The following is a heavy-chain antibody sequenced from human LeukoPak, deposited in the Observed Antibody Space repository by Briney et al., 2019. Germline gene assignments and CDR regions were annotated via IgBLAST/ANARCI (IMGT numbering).Heavy chain of an antibody. CDR3: ARGRGHDFWSGYYDWFDP. CDR2: MNPNSGNT. Sequence: ASVKVSCKASGYTFTSYDINWVRQATGQGLEWMGWMNPNSGNTGYAQKFQGRVTMTRNTSISTAYMELSSLRSEDTAVYYCARGRGHDFWSGYYDWFDPWGQGTLVTVSS. D-gene: IGHD3-3*01. CDR1: GYTFTSYD. J-gene: IGHJ5*02. V-gene: IGHV1-8*01.